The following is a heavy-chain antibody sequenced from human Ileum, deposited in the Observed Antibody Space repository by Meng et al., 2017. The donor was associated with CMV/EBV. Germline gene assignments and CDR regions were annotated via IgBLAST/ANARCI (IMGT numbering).Heavy chain of an antibody. CDR3: ARVTNPEYFEH. CDR1: GYTYTKYG. CDR2: VSAYDGDT. Sequence: QVQLVQSGAEVKKPGASVNVSCKASGYTYTKYGISWARQAPGQGLEWIGWVSAYDGDTNYAQKVKGRVTMTTDTSTTTAYMELRSLRSDDTAIYYCARVTNPEYFEHWGQGTLVTVSS. V-gene: IGHV1-18*04. J-gene: IGHJ1*01.